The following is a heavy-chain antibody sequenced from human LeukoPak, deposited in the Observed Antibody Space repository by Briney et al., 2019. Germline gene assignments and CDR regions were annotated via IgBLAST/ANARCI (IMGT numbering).Heavy chain of an antibody. Sequence: PSETLSLTCTVSGGSISSYYWSWIRQPPGKGLEWIGYIYYSGSTNYNPSLKSRVTISVDTSKNQFSLKLSSVTAADTAVYYCAIGQYYYDSSGYGVADYWGQGTLVSVSS. CDR1: GGSISSYY. CDR3: AIGQYYYDSSGYGVADY. D-gene: IGHD3-22*01. V-gene: IGHV4-59*01. CDR2: IYYSGST. J-gene: IGHJ4*02.